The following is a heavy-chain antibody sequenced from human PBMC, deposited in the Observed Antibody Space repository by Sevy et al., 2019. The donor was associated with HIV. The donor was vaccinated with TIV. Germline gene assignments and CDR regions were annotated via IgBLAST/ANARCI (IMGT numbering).Heavy chain of an antibody. CDR2: RSFSSNYI. J-gene: IGHJ4*02. Sequence: GGSLRLSCAASGFTFSTYTMNWVRQAPGKALQWVSSRSFSSNYIFFADSMKGRFNISRDNAKNSLYLQMNSLRAEDTAVYYCARGHSSSWPYFDYWGQGTLVTVSS. CDR3: ARGHSSSWPYFDY. D-gene: IGHD6-13*01. CDR1: GFTFSTYT. V-gene: IGHV3-21*01.